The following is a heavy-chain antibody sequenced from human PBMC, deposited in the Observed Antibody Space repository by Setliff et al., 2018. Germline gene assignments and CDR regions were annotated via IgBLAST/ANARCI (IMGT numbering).Heavy chain of an antibody. V-gene: IGHV3-48*04. CDR1: GFTFSSFP. D-gene: IGHD7-27*01. CDR2: ISGSGNTI. J-gene: IGHJ4*02. Sequence: GGSLRLSCAASGFTFSSFPMNWVRQAPGKGLQWVSYISGSGNTIYYADSVKGRFTISRDNAKKSLYLQMSSLRAEDTAVYHCAKGGLTRDYWGQGTLVTVSS. CDR3: AKGGLTRDY.